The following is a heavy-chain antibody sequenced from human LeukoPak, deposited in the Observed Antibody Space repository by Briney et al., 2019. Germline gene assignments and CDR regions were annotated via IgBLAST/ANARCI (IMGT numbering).Heavy chain of an antibody. Sequence: ASVTVSFKVSGYTLTELSMHWVRQAPGKGLEWMGGFDLGDGETIFAQKFQGRVTMTEDTSTDTAYMELRSLTSEDTAVYYCAAGDPCHLLDYWGQGTLVTVSS. CDR1: GYTLTELS. D-gene: IGHD5/OR15-5a*01. CDR2: FDLGDGET. J-gene: IGHJ4*02. V-gene: IGHV1-24*01. CDR3: AAGDPCHLLDY.